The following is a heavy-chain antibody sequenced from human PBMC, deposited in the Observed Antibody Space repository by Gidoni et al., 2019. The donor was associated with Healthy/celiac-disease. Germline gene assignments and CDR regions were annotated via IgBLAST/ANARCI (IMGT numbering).Heavy chain of an antibody. CDR2: ISFDETDK. CDR1: GFTFANSP. D-gene: IGHD3-10*01. CDR3: ARDLHRGVDYYYYGMDV. Sequence: QVQLVESGGGVVQPGPSPGLPCAASGFTFANSPMPGVRQAPGKGLAWVAIISFDETDKYYADAVKGRFTISRDNSKNTLYLQMNSLRPEDTAVYYCARDLHRGVDYYYYGMDVWGQGTTVTVSS. V-gene: IGHV3-30-3*01. J-gene: IGHJ6*02.